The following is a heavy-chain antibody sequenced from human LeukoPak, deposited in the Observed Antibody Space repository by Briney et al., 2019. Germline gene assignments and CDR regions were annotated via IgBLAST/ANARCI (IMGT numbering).Heavy chain of an antibody. D-gene: IGHD6-13*01. CDR3: ARDGIAAAVPIPHNWFDP. V-gene: IGHV4-31*03. CDR1: GGSISSGGCY. Sequence: SETLSLTCTVSGGSISSGGCYWSWIRQHPGKGLEWIGYIYYSGSTYYNPSLKSRVTISVDTSKNQFSLKLSSVTAADTAVYYCARDGIAAAVPIPHNWFDPWGQGTLVTVSS. CDR2: IYYSGST. J-gene: IGHJ5*02.